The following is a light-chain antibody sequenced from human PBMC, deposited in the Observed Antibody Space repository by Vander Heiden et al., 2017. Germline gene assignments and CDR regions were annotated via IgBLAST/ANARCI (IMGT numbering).Light chain of an antibody. J-gene: IGKJ4*01. Sequence: DIQMTQSPSTLPASAGDRVPITCRASQSISSRSAWYQQKPGKAPKLLIYDASSLESGVPSRFSGSGSGTEFTLTISSLQPDDFATCFQQYNNYSPRTFGEGTKVEIK. CDR3: QQYNNYSPRT. V-gene: IGKV1-5*01. CDR1: QSISSR. CDR2: DAS.